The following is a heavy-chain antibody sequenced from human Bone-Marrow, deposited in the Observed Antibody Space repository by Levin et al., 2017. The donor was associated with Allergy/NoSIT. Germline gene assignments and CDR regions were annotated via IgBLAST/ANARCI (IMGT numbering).Heavy chain of an antibody. CDR3: AKGSLSADILVVPSAAPNDY. CDR1: GFNFSSYA. V-gene: IGHV3-23*01. CDR2: ISGSGGTT. Sequence: PGGSLRLSCAASGFNFSSYAMTWVRQAPGKGLEWVSGISGSGGTTYYGDPVKGRFTISRDNSNSTLYLQMNSLRAEDTAVYYCAKGSLSADILVVPSAAPNDYWGQGTLVTVSS. J-gene: IGHJ4*02. D-gene: IGHD2-2*01.